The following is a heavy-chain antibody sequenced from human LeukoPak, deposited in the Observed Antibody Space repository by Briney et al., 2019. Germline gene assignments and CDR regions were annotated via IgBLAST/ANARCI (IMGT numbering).Heavy chain of an antibody. CDR3: ARAGGSSSRGPWSWFDP. CDR1: GFTFSSYA. CDR2: ISYDGSNK. V-gene: IGHV3-30*01. J-gene: IGHJ5*02. Sequence: PGGSLRLSCAASGFTFSSYAMHGVRQAPGKGLEWVAVISYDGSNKYYADSVKGRFTISRDNSKNTLYLQMNSLRAEDTAVYYCARAGGSSSRGPWSWFDPWGQGTLVTVSS. D-gene: IGHD6-13*01.